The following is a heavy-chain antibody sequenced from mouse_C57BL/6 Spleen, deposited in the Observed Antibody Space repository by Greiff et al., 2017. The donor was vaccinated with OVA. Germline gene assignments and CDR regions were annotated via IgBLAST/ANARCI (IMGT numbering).Heavy chain of an antibody. CDR3: ARSEEDFDY. V-gene: IGHV1-82*01. J-gene: IGHJ2*01. CDR2: IYPGDGDT. Sequence: QVQLQQSGPELVKPGASVKISCKASGYAFSSSWMNWVKQRPGKGLEWIGRIYPGDGDTNYNGKFKGKATLTADKSSSTAYMQLSSLTSEDSAVYFCARSEEDFDYWGQGTTLTVSS. CDR1: GYAFSSSW.